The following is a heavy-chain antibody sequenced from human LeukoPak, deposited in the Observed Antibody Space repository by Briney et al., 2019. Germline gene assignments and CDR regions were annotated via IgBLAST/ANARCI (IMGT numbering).Heavy chain of an antibody. V-gene: IGHV1-18*01. CDR3: ARDTKRSRARWENLGFDP. CDR2: ISAYNGNT. CDR1: GYTFTSYG. Sequence: ASVKVSCKASGYTFTSYGISWVRQAPGQGLEWMGWISAYNGNTNYAQKLQGRVTMTTDTSTSTAYMELRSLRSDDTAVYYCARDTKRSRARWENLGFDPWGQGTLVTVSS. D-gene: IGHD1-26*01. J-gene: IGHJ5*02.